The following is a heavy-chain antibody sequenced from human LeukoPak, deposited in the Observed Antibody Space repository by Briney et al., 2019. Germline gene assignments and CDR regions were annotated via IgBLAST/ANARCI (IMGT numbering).Heavy chain of an antibody. CDR3: ARAMFPSGTTYHAFDI. CDR2: ISAYNGNT. Sequence: ASVKVSCKASGYTFTSYGFSWVRQAPGQGLEWMGWISAYNGNTNYAQKLQGRVTMTTDTSTSTAYMELRSLRSDDTAVYYCARAMFPSGTTYHAFDIWGQGTMVTVSS. CDR1: GYTFTSYG. V-gene: IGHV1-18*01. J-gene: IGHJ3*02. D-gene: IGHD1-1*01.